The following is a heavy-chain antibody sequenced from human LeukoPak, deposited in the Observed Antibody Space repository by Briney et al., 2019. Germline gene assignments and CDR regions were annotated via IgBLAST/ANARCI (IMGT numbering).Heavy chain of an antibody. J-gene: IGHJ4*02. CDR3: AKADYDIWTGYFADY. Sequence: GSLRLSCAASGFTFSSYAMSWVRQAPGKGLEWVSAISGSGGSTYPADSVKGRSTTSRDNSKNALYLQMNGLRAEDTAVYYCAKADYDIWTGYFADYWGQGTLVTVSA. D-gene: IGHD3-9*01. V-gene: IGHV3-23*01. CDR2: ISGSGGST. CDR1: GFTFSSYA.